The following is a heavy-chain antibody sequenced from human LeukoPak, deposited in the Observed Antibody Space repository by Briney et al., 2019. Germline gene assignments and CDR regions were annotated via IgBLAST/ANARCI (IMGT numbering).Heavy chain of an antibody. J-gene: IGHJ6*02. CDR3: ARADYGMDA. Sequence: ASVKVSCKASGYTFTGYYMHWVGQATGQGLEWMGWMNPNSGNTAYAQKFQGRLTMTRNTSINIAYMELSSLRSEDTAIYYCARADYGMDAWGQGTTVTVSS. CDR2: MNPNSGNT. CDR1: GYTFTGYY. V-gene: IGHV1-8*02.